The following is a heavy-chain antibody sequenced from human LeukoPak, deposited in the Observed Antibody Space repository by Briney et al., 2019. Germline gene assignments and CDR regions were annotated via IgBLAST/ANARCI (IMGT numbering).Heavy chain of an antibody. J-gene: IGHJ4*02. Sequence: SGGSLRLSCAASGFTVSSNYMSWVRQAPGKGLEWVSAISGSGGSTYYADSVKGRFTISRDNSKNTLYLQMNSLRAEDTAVYYCAKDRLPSPTAMVYFDYWGQGTLVTVSS. D-gene: IGHD5-18*01. V-gene: IGHV3-23*01. CDR3: AKDRLPSPTAMVYFDY. CDR2: ISGSGGST. CDR1: GFTVSSNY.